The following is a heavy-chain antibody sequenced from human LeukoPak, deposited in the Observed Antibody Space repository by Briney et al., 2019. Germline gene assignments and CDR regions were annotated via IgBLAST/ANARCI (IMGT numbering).Heavy chain of an antibody. Sequence: GGSLRLSCTVSGFTLSSYEMSWIRQAPGKGLEWVSSIDYSGGSTYYADSVKGRFTISRDNSKNTLYLQLNSLRGDDTAVYYCARLSWFGEFFGYWGQGTLVTVSS. CDR1: GFTLSSYE. CDR3: ARLSWFGEFFGY. D-gene: IGHD3-10*01. J-gene: IGHJ4*02. V-gene: IGHV3-23*01. CDR2: IDYSGGST.